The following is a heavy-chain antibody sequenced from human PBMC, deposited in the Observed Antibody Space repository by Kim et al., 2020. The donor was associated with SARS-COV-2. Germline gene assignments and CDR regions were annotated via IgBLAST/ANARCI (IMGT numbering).Heavy chain of an antibody. J-gene: IGHJ6*03. D-gene: IGHD2-2*01. CDR1: GFTFSSCS. Sequence: WGSLRLSCAASGFTFSSCSMNWVRQAPGKGLEWVSSISSSSGYIYYADSVKGRFTISRDNAKNSLYLQMNSLRAEDTAVYYCARDSGSSVPYYYYYMDVWGKGTTVSVSS. CDR3: ARDSGSSVPYYYYYMDV. CDR2: ISSSSGYI. V-gene: IGHV3-21*01.